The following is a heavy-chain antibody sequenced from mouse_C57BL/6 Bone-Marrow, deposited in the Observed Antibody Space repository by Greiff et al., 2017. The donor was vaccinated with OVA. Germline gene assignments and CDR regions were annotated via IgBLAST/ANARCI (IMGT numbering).Heavy chain of an antibody. CDR2: IYPGNSDT. Sequence: EVKLQESGTVLARPGASVKMSCKTSGYTFTSYWMHWVKQRPGQGLEWIGAIYPGNSDTSYNQKFKGKAKLTAVTSASTAYMELSSLTNEDSAIYYCARFYGSSLDYFDYWGQGTTLTVSS. CDR1: GYTFTSYW. V-gene: IGHV1-5*01. CDR3: ARFYGSSLDYFDY. J-gene: IGHJ2*01. D-gene: IGHD1-1*01.